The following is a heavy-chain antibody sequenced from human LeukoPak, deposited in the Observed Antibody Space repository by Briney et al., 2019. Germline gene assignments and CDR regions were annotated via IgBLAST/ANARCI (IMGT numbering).Heavy chain of an antibody. Sequence: GGSLRLSCAASGFTFSSYGMHWVRQAPGKGLEWVAVIRYDGSNKYCADSVKGRFTISRDNSKNTLYLQMNSLRAEDTAVYYCARGGYSSDWGLDHWGQGTLVTVSS. D-gene: IGHD6-19*01. CDR3: ARGGYSSDWGLDH. J-gene: IGHJ4*02. CDR2: IRYDGSNK. CDR1: GFTFSSYG. V-gene: IGHV3-33*01.